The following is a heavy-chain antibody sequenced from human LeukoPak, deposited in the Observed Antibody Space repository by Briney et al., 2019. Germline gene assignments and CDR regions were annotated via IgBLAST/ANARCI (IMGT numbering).Heavy chain of an antibody. CDR1: GGSISSYY. CDR3: ARDYYYGSGTSHMDV. Sequence: PETLSLTCTVSGGSISSYYWSWIRQPAGKGLEWIGRIYTSGSTNYNPSLKSRVTMSVDTSKNQFSLKLSSVTAADTAVYYCARDYYYGSGTSHMDVWGKGTTVTVSS. D-gene: IGHD3-10*01. CDR2: IYTSGST. V-gene: IGHV4-4*07. J-gene: IGHJ6*03.